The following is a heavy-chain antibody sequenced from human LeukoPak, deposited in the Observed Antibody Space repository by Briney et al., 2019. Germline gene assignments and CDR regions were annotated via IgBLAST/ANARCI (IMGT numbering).Heavy chain of an antibody. J-gene: IGHJ4*02. Sequence: PGGSLSLSCAASGFTFSSYGMHWVRQAPGKGLEGVAFIRYDGSNKYYADSVKGRFTISRDNSKNTLYLQMNSLRAEDTAVYYCATSQRPWSGGAWYWGQGTLVTVSS. CDR2: IRYDGSNK. CDR3: ATSQRPWSGGAWY. CDR1: GFTFSSYG. D-gene: IGHD2-15*01. V-gene: IGHV3-30*02.